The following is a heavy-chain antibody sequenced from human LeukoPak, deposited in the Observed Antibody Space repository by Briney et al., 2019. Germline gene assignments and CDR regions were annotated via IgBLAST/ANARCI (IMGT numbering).Heavy chain of an antibody. CDR1: GGSISSNSHY. V-gene: IGHV4-39*01. D-gene: IGHD1-26*01. CDR3: ARGEASVGDY. Sequence: PSETLSLTCTVSGGSISSNSHYWAWIRQPPGRGLEWIGSSHYSGSTFYSPSLKSRVTISVDTSKNQFSLILTSVTASDTAVYYCARGEASVGDYWGQGILVTVSS. CDR2: SHYSGST. J-gene: IGHJ4*02.